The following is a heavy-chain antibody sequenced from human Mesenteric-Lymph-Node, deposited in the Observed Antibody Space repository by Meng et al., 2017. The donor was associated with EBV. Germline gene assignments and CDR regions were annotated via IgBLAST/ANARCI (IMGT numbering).Heavy chain of an antibody. Sequence: QVHLKESGPGLVKPSGTLSLTGAVSGGSISSANWWTWVRQSPERGLEWIGEIHHTGFTSYNPSLKSRAALAVDKSKNQFSLSLSSVTAADTAVYYCAIGTSSYGPFDNWGQGTLVTVSS. CDR2: IHHTGFT. CDR1: GGSISSANW. J-gene: IGHJ4*02. D-gene: IGHD3-10*01. V-gene: IGHV4-4*02. CDR3: AIGTSSYGPFDN.